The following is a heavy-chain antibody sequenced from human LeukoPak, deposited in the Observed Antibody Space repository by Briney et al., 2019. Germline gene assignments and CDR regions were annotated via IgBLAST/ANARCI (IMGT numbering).Heavy chain of an antibody. CDR2: IYYSGST. D-gene: IGHD1-14*01. V-gene: IGHV4-59*01. CDR3: AREEGQVSMFFYY. Sequence: SETLSLTCTVSGGSISNYYWSWIRQPPGKGLEWIGYIYYSGSTNYNPSLKSRVTISVDTSKNRFSLKLSSVTAADTAVYYCAREEGQVSMFFYYWGQGTLVTVSS. CDR1: GGSISNYY. J-gene: IGHJ4*02.